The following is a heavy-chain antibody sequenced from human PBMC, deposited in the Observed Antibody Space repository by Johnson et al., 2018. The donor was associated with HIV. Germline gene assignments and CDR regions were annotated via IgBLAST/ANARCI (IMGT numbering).Heavy chain of an antibody. J-gene: IGHJ3*02. Sequence: QVQLVESGGGVVQPGRSLRLSCAASGFIFSSYAMHWVRQAPGKGLEWVAGISYDGSNKYYADSVKGRFTISRDNSKNTLYLQMNSLRAEDTAVYYCAKSPAKDHGGNSGAFDIWGQGTLVTVSS. V-gene: IGHV3-30-3*02. CDR1: GFIFSSYA. CDR2: ISYDGSNK. CDR3: AKSPAKDHGGNSGAFDI. D-gene: IGHD4-23*01.